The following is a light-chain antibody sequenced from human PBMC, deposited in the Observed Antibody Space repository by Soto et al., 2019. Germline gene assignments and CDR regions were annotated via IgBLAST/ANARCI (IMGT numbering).Light chain of an antibody. J-gene: IGLJ2*01. V-gene: IGLV1-44*01. CDR3: AAWDDSLNGVV. Sequence: QSVLTQPPSASGTPGQRVTMSCSGSSSNIGSNYVYWYQQLPGTAPKLLIYSNNQRPSGVPDRFSGSKSGTSASLAISGLQSEDEAEYYCAAWDDSLNGVVFGGGTKLTVL. CDR2: SNN. CDR1: SSNIGSNY.